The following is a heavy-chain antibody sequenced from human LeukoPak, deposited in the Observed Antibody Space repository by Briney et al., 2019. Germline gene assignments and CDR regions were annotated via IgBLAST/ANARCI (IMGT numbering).Heavy chain of an antibody. J-gene: IGHJ4*02. CDR1: GFKFDNYA. CDR3: AKNLRTSVAAFEY. V-gene: IGHV3-23*01. CDR2: IGISGYST. D-gene: IGHD6-19*01. Sequence: GGSLRLSCAASGFKFDNYAMTWVRQAPGKGLEWVSSIGISGYSTYYADSVKGRFTISRDNSKNTLYLQMNRLTAEDTAVYYCAKNLRTSVAAFEYWGQGTLVTVSS.